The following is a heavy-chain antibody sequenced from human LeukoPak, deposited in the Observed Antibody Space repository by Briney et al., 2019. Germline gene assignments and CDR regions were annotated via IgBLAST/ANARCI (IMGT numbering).Heavy chain of an antibody. CDR1: GYTFTNYA. J-gene: IGHJ4*02. CDR2: IHPSTGNP. D-gene: IGHD3-16*02. V-gene: IGHV7-4-1*02. CDR3: ARAYQRLGGLSLPDY. Sequence: ASVKVSCKASGYTFTNYAMNWVRQAPGQGLEWMGWIHPSTGNPTYAQGFTGRFVFSLYTSVSTTYLQISGLKAEDTAVYYCARAYQRLGGLSLPDYWGQGTLVTVSS.